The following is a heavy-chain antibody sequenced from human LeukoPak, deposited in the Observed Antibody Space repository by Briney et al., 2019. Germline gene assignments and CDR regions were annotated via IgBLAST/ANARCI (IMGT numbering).Heavy chain of an antibody. D-gene: IGHD6-19*01. V-gene: IGHV3-21*01. CDR3: ARDFRGTVAEDY. J-gene: IGHJ4*02. CDR2: ISSSSSYI. Sequence: GGSLRLSCAASGSTFSSYSMNWVRQAPGKGLEWVSSISSSSSYIYYADSVKGRFTISRDNAKNSLYLQMNSLRAEDTAVYYCARDFRGTVAEDYWGQGTLVTVSS. CDR1: GSTFSSYS.